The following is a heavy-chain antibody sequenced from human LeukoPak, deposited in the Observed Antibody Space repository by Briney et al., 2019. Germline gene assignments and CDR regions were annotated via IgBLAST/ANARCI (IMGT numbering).Heavy chain of an antibody. CDR1: GGTFSTYA. Sequence: SVKVSCKASGGTFSTYAITWVRQAPGQGLEWMGGIIPIFGTANYAQKFQGRVTITADESTSTAYMELRSLGSDDTAVYYCATQDYLWGQGTLVTVSS. V-gene: IGHV1-69*13. J-gene: IGHJ4*02. D-gene: IGHD4-11*01. CDR3: ATQDYL. CDR2: IIPIFGTA.